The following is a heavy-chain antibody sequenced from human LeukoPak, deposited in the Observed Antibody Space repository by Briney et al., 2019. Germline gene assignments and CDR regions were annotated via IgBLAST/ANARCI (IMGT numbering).Heavy chain of an antibody. CDR2: IYSSGST. V-gene: IGHV3-66*01. D-gene: IGHD3-10*01. Sequence: GSLRLSCAASGFTVSSNYMSWVRQAPGKGLEWVSVIYSSGSTSYADSVKGRFTISRDNSKNTLYLQMNGLGAEDTAVYYCARSGNSPFDYWGQGTLVTVSS. J-gene: IGHJ4*02. CDR3: ARSGNSPFDY. CDR1: GFTVSSNY.